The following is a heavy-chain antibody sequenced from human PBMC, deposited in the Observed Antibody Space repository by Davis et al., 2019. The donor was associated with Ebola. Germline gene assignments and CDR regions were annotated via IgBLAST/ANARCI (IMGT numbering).Heavy chain of an antibody. CDR1: GFTFSSYA. V-gene: IGHV3-30*04. D-gene: IGHD3-10*01. CDR2: ISYDGSNK. CDR3: AKDGWFGELDYYGMDV. Sequence: GESLKISCAASGFTFSSYAMHWVRQAPGKGLEWVAVISYDGSNKYYADSVKGRFTISRDNSKNTLYLQMNSLRAEDTAVYYCAKDGWFGELDYYGMDVWGKGTTVTVSS. J-gene: IGHJ6*04.